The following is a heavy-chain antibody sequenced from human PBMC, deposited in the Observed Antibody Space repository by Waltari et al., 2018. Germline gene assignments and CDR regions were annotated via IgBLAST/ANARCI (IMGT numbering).Heavy chain of an antibody. CDR3: ARDREGYYDFWSGYYTSYYYYYMDV. CDR1: GGSISSYY. J-gene: IGHJ6*03. Sequence: QVQLQESGPGLVKPSETLSLTCTVSGGSISSYYWSWIRQPAGTGLEWIGRIYTSGSTNYNPSLKSRVTMSVDTSKNQFSLKLSSVTAADTAVYYCARDREGYYDFWSGYYTSYYYYYMDVWGKGTTVTISS. CDR2: IYTSGST. D-gene: IGHD3-3*01. V-gene: IGHV4-4*07.